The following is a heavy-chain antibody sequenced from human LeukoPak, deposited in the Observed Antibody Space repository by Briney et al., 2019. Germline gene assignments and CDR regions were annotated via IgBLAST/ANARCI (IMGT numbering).Heavy chain of an antibody. V-gene: IGHV3-23*01. D-gene: IGHD1-26*01. J-gene: IGHJ4*02. Sequence: LAGGSLRLSCTVSGFTVSSNSMSWVRQAPGKGLEWVSTISGSGDGPYYADSVKGRFSISRDNSKNTLYMQMNNLRAEDTAVFYCAKGVTSEGTGGDFAYWGQGTLVTVSS. CDR1: GFTVSSNS. CDR3: AKGVTSEGTGGDFAY. CDR2: ISGSGDGP.